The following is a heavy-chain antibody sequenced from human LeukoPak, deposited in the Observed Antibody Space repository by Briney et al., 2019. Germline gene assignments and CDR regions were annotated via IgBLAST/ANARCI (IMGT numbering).Heavy chain of an antibody. V-gene: IGHV1-18*01. D-gene: IGHD6-19*01. Sequence: ASVKVSCKASGYTFTSYGISRVRQAPGQGLEWMGWISAYNGNTNYAQKLQGRVTMTTDTSTSTAYMELRSLRSDDTAVYYCARSNRIAVAGTVDYWGQGTLVTVSS. CDR2: ISAYNGNT. CDR3: ARSNRIAVAGTVDY. CDR1: GYTFTSYG. J-gene: IGHJ4*02.